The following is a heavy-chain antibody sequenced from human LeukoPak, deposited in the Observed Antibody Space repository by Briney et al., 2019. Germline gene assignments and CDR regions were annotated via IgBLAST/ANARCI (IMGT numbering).Heavy chain of an antibody. D-gene: IGHD6-6*01. Sequence: GGSLRLSCAASGFTFSSYSMNWVRQAPGKGLEWVSSISSSSSYIYYADSVKGRFTTSKDNAKNSLYLQMNSLRAEDTAVYYCAREYSSSTDFDYWGQGTLVTVSS. CDR3: AREYSSSTDFDY. CDR1: GFTFSSYS. V-gene: IGHV3-21*01. J-gene: IGHJ4*02. CDR2: ISSSSSYI.